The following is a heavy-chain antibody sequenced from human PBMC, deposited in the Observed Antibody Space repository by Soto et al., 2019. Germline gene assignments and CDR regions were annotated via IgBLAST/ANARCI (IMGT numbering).Heavy chain of an antibody. J-gene: IGHJ5*02. Sequence: EVQLLESGGGLVQPGGSLRLSCEASGFIFSDHAMSWVRQAPGKGLEWVSAISGNGIATYYADSVKGRFTISRDNSKNTLYLQMNRLRADDTAVYYCAREAISMVRGTNNWFDPWGQGTLVTVSS. CDR1: GFIFSDHA. CDR2: ISGNGIAT. V-gene: IGHV3-23*01. D-gene: IGHD3-10*01. CDR3: AREAISMVRGTNNWFDP.